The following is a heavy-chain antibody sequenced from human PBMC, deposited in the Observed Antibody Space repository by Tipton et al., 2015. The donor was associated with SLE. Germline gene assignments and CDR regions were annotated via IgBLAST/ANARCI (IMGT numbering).Heavy chain of an antibody. Sequence: SLRLSCAASGFTFSSYWMHWVRQAQGKGLVWVSRINSDGSSTSYADSVKGRFTISRDNAKNTLYLQMNSLRAEDTAVYYCASAMTTVTTVDLWGRGTLVTVSS. CDR3: ASAMTTVTTVDL. CDR1: GFTFSSYW. D-gene: IGHD4-17*01. J-gene: IGHJ2*01. V-gene: IGHV3-74*01. CDR2: INSDGSST.